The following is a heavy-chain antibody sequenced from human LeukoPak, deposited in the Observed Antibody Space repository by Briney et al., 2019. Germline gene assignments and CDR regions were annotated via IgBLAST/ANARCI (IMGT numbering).Heavy chain of an antibody. D-gene: IGHD3-3*01. CDR2: INPNSGGT. CDR1: GYTFTGYY. Sequence: ASVKVSCKASGYTFTGYYMHWVRQAPGQGLEWMGWINPNSGGTNYAQKFQDRVTMTRDTSISTAYMELSRLRSDDTAVYYCAGDHFTIFRGVDYWGQGTLVTVSS. V-gene: IGHV1-2*02. CDR3: AGDHFTIFRGVDY. J-gene: IGHJ4*02.